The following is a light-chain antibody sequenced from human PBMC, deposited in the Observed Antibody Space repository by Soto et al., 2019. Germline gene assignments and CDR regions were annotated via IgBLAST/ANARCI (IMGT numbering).Light chain of an antibody. Sequence: DIQMTQSPSSLSASVGVRVTITCQASQDISNYLNWYQQKPGKVPKLLIYNASNLETGVPSRFSGSGSGTDFTFTISSLQPEDIATYYCQQYDNPALTFGGGTKVEIK. CDR3: QQYDNPALT. J-gene: IGKJ4*01. V-gene: IGKV1-33*01. CDR1: QDISNY. CDR2: NAS.